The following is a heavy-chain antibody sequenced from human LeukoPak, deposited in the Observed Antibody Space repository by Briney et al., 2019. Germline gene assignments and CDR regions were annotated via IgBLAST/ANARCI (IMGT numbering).Heavy chain of an antibody. V-gene: IGHV3-53*01. D-gene: IGHD3-10*01. CDR1: GFTVSSNY. Sequence: PGGSLRLSCAASGFTVSSNYMSWVRQAPGKGLEWVSVIYSGGSTYYADSVKGRFTISRDNSKNTLYLQMNSLRAEDTAVYYCARDLLLYFGEVTMAFDYWGLGTLVTVSS. CDR3: ARDLLLYFGEVTMAFDY. CDR2: IYSGGST. J-gene: IGHJ4*02.